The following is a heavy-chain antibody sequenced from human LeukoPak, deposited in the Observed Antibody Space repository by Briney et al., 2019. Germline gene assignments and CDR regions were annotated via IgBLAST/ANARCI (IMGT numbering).Heavy chain of an antibody. V-gene: IGHV4-34*01. J-gene: IGHJ4*02. CDR2: SDHSGST. Sequence: SETLSLTCAVNSGSFSGYYWHWIRQPPGKGLEWIGESDHSGSTNYNSSLRSRVTISEDTSKNQLSLKLTSVTAADTAVYCCALVVIDPVTRDYWGQGTLVTVSS. CDR3: ALVVIDPVTRDY. CDR1: SGSFSGYY. D-gene: IGHD2/OR15-2a*01.